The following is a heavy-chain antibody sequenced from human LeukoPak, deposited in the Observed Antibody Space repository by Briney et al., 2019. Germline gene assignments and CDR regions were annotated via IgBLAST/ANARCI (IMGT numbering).Heavy chain of an antibody. V-gene: IGHV3-15*01. CDR3: TTDQLRWSAIDC. J-gene: IGHJ4*02. CDR1: GFTFNNAW. Sequence: GGSLRLSCAASGFTFNNAWMSWVRQAPGKGLEWVGRIKSKTDGGTTDYAAPVKGRFTISRDDSKTTLYLQMNSLKTEDTAVYFCTTDQLRWSAIDCWGQGTLVTVSS. CDR2: IKSKTDGGTT. D-gene: IGHD4-23*01.